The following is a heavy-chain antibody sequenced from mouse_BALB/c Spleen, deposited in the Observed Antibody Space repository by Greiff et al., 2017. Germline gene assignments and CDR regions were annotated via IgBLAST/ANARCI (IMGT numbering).Heavy chain of an antibody. J-gene: IGHJ4*01. CDR2: IYPGDGDT. Sequence: QVQLQQSGPELVKPGASVKISCKASGYAFSSSWMNWVKQRPGPGLEWIGRIYPGDGDTNYNGKFKGKATLTADKSSSTAYMQLSSLTSVDSAVYFCARQGGNYAMDYWGQGTSVTVSS. V-gene: IGHV1-82*01. CDR3: ARQGGNYAMDY. CDR1: GYAFSSSW.